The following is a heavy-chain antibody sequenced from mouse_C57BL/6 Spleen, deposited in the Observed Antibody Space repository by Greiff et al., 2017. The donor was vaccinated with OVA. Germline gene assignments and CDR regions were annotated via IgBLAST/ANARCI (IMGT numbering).Heavy chain of an antibody. CDR2: IRSKSSNYAT. D-gene: IGHD2-4*01. V-gene: IGHV10-3*01. J-gene: IGHJ3*01. CDR3: VRSLFYYDYDWFAY. Sequence: EVKVVESGGGLVQPKGSLKLSCAASGFTFNTYAMHWVRQAPGKGLEWVARIRSKSSNYATYYADSVKDRFTISRDDSQSMLYLQMNNLKTEDTAMYYCVRSLFYYDYDWFAYWGQGTLVTVSA. CDR1: GFTFNTYA.